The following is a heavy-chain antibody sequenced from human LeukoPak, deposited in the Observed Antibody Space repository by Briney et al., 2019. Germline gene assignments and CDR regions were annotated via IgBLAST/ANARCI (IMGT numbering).Heavy chain of an antibody. CDR3: ARVAVGSGSYYNGVYSYYMDV. D-gene: IGHD3-10*01. J-gene: IGHJ6*03. CDR1: GGSISYYY. Sequence: PSETLSLTCTVSGGSISYYYWNWIRQPAGKGLEWIGRIYTSGRTYYNPSLNSRVTMSVDTSKNQFSLKLSSVTAADTAVYYCARVAVGSGSYYNGVYSYYMDVWGKGTTVTVSS. V-gene: IGHV4-4*07. CDR2: IYTSGRT.